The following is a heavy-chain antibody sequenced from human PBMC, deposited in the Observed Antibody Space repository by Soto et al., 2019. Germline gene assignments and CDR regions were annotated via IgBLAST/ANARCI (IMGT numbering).Heavy chain of an antibody. CDR1: GGSVSSGSYY. CDR3: ATSSSSRGYFDY. V-gene: IGHV4-31*03. D-gene: IGHD6-13*01. Sequence: SETLSLTCTVSGGSVSSGSYYWSWIRQHPGKGLEWIGYIYYSGSTYYNPSLKSRVTISVDTSKNQFSLKLSSMTPADTAVYYCATSSSSRGYFDYWGQGTLVTVSS. J-gene: IGHJ4*02. CDR2: IYYSGST.